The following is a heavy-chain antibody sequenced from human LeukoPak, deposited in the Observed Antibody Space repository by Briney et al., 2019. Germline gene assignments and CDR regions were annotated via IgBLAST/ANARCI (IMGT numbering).Heavy chain of an antibody. Sequence: ASVKVSCKASGYTFNGYYMHWVRQAPGHALEWMGWINPNSGGTNYAQKFQGRVTMTRDTSISTAYMELSRLRSDDTAVYYCAKSGSNTVSDYWGQGTLVTVSS. V-gene: IGHV1-2*02. CDR1: GYTFNGYY. J-gene: IGHJ4*02. CDR3: AKSGSNTVSDY. D-gene: IGHD5-12*01. CDR2: INPNSGGT.